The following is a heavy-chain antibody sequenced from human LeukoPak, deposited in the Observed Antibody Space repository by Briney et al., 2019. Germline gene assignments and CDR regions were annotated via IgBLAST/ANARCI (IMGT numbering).Heavy chain of an antibody. CDR3: AKDFRRYYGSGSYIPFFDY. CDR1: GFTFSSYG. V-gene: IGHV3-30*18. Sequence: GRSLRLSCAASGFTFSSYGMHWVRQAPGKGLEWVAVISYDGSNKYYADSVKGRFTISRDNSKNTLYLQMNSLRAEDTAVYYCAKDFRRYYGSGSYIPFFDYWGQGTLVTVSS. CDR2: ISYDGSNK. D-gene: IGHD3-10*01. J-gene: IGHJ4*02.